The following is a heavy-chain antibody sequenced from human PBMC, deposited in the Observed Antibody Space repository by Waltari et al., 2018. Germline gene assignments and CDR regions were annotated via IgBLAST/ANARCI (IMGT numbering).Heavy chain of an antibody. CDR1: GFTFSSYW. CDR2: INQDVNKL. CDR3: ARDQMVTVTDDNWFDS. D-gene: IGHD4-17*01. J-gene: IGHJ5*01. Sequence: EVHLVESGGGLVQPGGSLRLSCAASGFTFSSYWMSWVRQAPGKGLEWVSNINQDVNKLYDVDSVEGRCTISRDNAKNSLYLQMNSLRAEDTAVYYCARDQMVTVTDDNWFDSWGQGNLVTVSS. V-gene: IGHV3-7*01.